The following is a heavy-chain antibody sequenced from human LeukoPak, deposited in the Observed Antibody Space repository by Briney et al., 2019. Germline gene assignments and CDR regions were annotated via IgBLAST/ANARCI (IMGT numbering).Heavy chain of an antibody. CDR2: ITWNSGSI. CDR1: GFTFDDYA. D-gene: IGHD6-13*01. CDR3: AKDLGDRYSSSWYRLAY. V-gene: IGHV3-9*01. Sequence: PGGSLRLSCAASGFTFDDYAMHWVRQAPGKGLEWVSGITWNSGSIVYADSVKGRFTISRDNAKNSPYLQMNSLRVEDTALYYCAKDLGDRYSSSWYRLAYWGQGTLVTVSS. J-gene: IGHJ4*02.